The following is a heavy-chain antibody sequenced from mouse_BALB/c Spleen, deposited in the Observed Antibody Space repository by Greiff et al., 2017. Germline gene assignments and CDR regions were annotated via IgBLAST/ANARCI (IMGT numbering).Heavy chain of an antibody. CDR3: ARKNYGSSSWFAY. CDR1: GFSLTSYG. CDR2: IWSGGST. V-gene: IGHV2-2*02. D-gene: IGHD1-1*01. J-gene: IGHJ3*01. Sequence: ESGPGLVQPSQSLSITCTVSGFSLTSYGVHWVRQSPGKGLEWLGVIWSGGSTDYNAAFISRLSISKDNSKSQVFFKMNSLQANDTAIYYCARKNYGSSSWFAYWGQGTLVTVSA.